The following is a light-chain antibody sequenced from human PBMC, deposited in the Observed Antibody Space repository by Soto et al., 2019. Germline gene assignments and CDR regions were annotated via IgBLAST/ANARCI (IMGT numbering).Light chain of an antibody. J-gene: IGLJ2*01. CDR1: NIGRKS. Sequence: SYELTQPPSVSVVPGQTANFTCRGNNIGRKSVHWYQQKPGQAPVLVVYDDSDRPSGVPERFSGSNSGNTATLIISRVDAGDEADYYCQVWDGSSEQVVFGGGTKLTVL. V-gene: IGLV3-21*02. CDR3: QVWDGSSEQVV. CDR2: DDS.